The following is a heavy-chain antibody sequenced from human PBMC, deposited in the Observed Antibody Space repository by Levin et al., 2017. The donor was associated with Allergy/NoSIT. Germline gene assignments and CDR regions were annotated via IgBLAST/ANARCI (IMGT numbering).Heavy chain of an antibody. CDR1: GFTFSSYA. D-gene: IGHD3-10*01. V-gene: IGHV3-23*01. J-gene: IGHJ4*02. CDR2: ITATGGST. Sequence: PGGSLRLSCAASGFTFSSYAMSWVRQAPGKGLEWVSSITATGGSTYYADSVKGRSTISRDNSKNALYLQVISLRAEDTAVYYCARETERGLLWFGVNGEIDNWGQGTLVTVSS. CDR3: ARETERGLLWFGVNGEIDN.